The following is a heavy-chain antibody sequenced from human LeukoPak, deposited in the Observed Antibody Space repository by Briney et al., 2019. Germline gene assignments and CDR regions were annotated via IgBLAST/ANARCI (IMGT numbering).Heavy chain of an antibody. D-gene: IGHD4-17*01. CDR1: GGSISSYY. J-gene: IGHJ6*03. CDR2: IYTSGST. V-gene: IGHV4-4*07. CDR3: ARVPSTGSYYYYMDV. Sequence: SETLSLTCTVSGGSISSYYWSWIRQPAGKGLEWIGRIYTSGSTNYNPSLKSRVTMSVDTSKNQFSLKLSSVTAADTAVYYCARVPSTGSYYYYMDVWGKGTTVTVSS.